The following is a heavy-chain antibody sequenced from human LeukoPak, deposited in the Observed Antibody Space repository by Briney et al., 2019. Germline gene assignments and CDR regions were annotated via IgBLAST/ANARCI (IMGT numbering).Heavy chain of an antibody. CDR1: GYTFNAYY. D-gene: IGHD5-24*01. V-gene: IGHV1-2*02. Sequence: ASVKVSCKASGYTFNAYYMHWVRQAPGQGLEWMGWINPNSGGSNYAQKFQGRITMTSDTSINTAYMELSRLISDDTAVYYCAGDGYNSRRFFDYWGQGTLVTVSS. CDR2: INPNSGGS. J-gene: IGHJ4*02. CDR3: AGDGYNSRRFFDY.